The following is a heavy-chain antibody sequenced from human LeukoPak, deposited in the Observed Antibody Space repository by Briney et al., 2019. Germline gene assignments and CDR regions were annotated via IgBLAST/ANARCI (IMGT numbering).Heavy chain of an antibody. J-gene: IGHJ4*02. V-gene: IGHV1-46*01. CDR3: AARSKAVAGNFDY. CDR2: INPSGGST. D-gene: IGHD6-19*01. CDR1: GYTFTSYY. Sequence: ASVKLSLKASGYTFTSYYMHWVRQAPGQGLEWMGIINPSGGSTSYAQKFQGRVTMTRDTSTSTVYMELSSLRSEDTAVYYCAARSKAVAGNFDYWGQRSLVTVSS.